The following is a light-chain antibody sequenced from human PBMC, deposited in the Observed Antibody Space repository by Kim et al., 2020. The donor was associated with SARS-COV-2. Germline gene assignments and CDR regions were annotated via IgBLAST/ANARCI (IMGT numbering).Light chain of an antibody. CDR2: DAS. V-gene: IGKV3-20*01. CDR3: QQYDGSYT. CDR1: VSSTY. J-gene: IGKJ2*01. Sequence: VSSTYLAWYQHKPGQAPRLLIYDASSRATGVPDRFSGSGSGTDFTLTITRLEPEDFAVYYCQQYDGSYTFGQGTKLEIK.